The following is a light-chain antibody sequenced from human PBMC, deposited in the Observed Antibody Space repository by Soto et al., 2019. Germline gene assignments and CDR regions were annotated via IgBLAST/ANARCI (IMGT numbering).Light chain of an antibody. J-gene: IGLJ1*01. CDR2: EVS. CDR3: KSYAGSNTYV. Sequence: QSALTQPASVSGSPGQSITISCTGTSSDVGGYSYVSWYQQHTGKAPKLMIYEVSNRPSGVPDRFSGSKSGNTASLTVSGLQAADEADYFCKSYAGSNTYVFGSGTKLTVL. V-gene: IGLV2-8*01. CDR1: SSDVGGYSY.